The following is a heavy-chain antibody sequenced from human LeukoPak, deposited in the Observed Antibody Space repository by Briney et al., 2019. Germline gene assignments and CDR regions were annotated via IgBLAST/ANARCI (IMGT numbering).Heavy chain of an antibody. CDR3: AREGWVLVTTDYYYYMDV. CDR2: ISSSGITI. CDR1: GFTFSSYS. V-gene: IGHV3-48*01. Sequence: GGSLRLSCAPSGFTFSSYSMNWVRQAPGKGLEWVSCISSSGITIYYADSVKGRFTISRDNVKNSLDLQMNSLRAEDTAVYYCAREGWVLVTTDYYYYMDVWGKGTTVTVSS. J-gene: IGHJ6*03. D-gene: IGHD1-1*01.